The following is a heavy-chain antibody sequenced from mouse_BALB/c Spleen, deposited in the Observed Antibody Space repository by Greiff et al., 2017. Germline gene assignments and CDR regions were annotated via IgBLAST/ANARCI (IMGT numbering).Heavy chain of an antibody. D-gene: IGHD2-3*01. CDR2: IYPSDSYT. CDR1: GYTFTSYW. Sequence: QVQLQQPGAELVRPGASVKLSCKASGYTFTSYWINWVKQRPGQGLEWIGNIYPSDSYTNYNQKFKDKATLTVDKSSSTAYMQLSSPTSEDSAVFDCTKIYDGYYVMDYWGQGTSVTVSS. V-gene: IGHV1-69*02. CDR3: TKIYDGYYVMDY. J-gene: IGHJ4*01.